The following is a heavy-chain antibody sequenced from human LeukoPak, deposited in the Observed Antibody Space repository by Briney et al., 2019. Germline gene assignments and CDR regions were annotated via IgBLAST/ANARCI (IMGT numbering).Heavy chain of an antibody. CDR3: ARDRIAARPGNWFDP. CDR2: ISSSSSYI. Sequence: PGGSLRLSCAASGFTFSSYSTNWVRQAPGKGLEWVSSISSSSSYIYYADSVKGRFTISRDNAKNSLYLQMNSLRAEDTAVYYCARDRIAARPGNWFDPWGQGTLVTVSS. CDR1: GFTFSSYS. V-gene: IGHV3-21*01. J-gene: IGHJ5*02. D-gene: IGHD6-6*01.